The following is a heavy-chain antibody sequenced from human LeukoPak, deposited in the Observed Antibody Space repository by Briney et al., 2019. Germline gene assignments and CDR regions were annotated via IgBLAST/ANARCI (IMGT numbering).Heavy chain of an antibody. CDR2: ISSSSSYI. Sequence: PGGSLRLSCAASGFTFSGYSMNWVRQAPGKGLEWVSSISSSSSYIYYADSVKGRFTISRDNAKNSLYLQMNSLRAEDTAVYYCARITMVRGGEGFDYWGQGTLVTVSS. D-gene: IGHD3-10*01. J-gene: IGHJ4*02. V-gene: IGHV3-21*01. CDR1: GFTFSGYS. CDR3: ARITMVRGGEGFDY.